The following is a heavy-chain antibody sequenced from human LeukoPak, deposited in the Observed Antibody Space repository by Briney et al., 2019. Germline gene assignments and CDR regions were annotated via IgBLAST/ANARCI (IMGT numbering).Heavy chain of an antibody. D-gene: IGHD6-13*01. Sequence: PGGSLRLSCAASGFTFSSCAMHWVRQAPGKGLEWVAVISYDGSNKYYADSVKGRFTISRGNSKNTLYLQMNSLRAEDTAVYYCARGDHSSTFDYWGQGTLVTVSS. CDR3: ARGDHSSTFDY. J-gene: IGHJ4*02. V-gene: IGHV3-30-3*01. CDR1: GFTFSSCA. CDR2: ISYDGSNK.